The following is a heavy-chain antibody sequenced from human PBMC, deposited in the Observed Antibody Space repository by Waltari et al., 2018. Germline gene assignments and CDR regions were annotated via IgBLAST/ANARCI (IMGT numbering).Heavy chain of an antibody. CDR2: IYNTGRT. D-gene: IGHD2-2*01. CDR1: GGSISDYY. Sequence: QVQLKESGPGLVKPSETLSLTCTVSGGSISDYYWNWLRQPPGKGLEWIGYIYNTGRTNYNPSRKSRVTISLDTSKNQFSLKLTSVTAADTAVYYCARRGWVVPSSMGAFDIWGQGTLVTVST. V-gene: IGHV4-59*01. J-gene: IGHJ3*02. CDR3: ARRGWVVPSSMGAFDI.